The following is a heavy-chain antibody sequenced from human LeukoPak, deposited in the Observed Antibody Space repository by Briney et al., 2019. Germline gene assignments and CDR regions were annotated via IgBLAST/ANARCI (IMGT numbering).Heavy chain of an antibody. V-gene: IGHV3-7*01. CDR2: IKQDGSEK. CDR3: VRDWPGDSYGADP. D-gene: IGHD5-18*01. J-gene: IGHJ5*02. CDR1: GFILSNYW. Sequence: GGSLRLSCAASGFILSNYWMNWVRQAPGKGLEWVANIKQDGSEKYYVDSVKGRFTISRDNAKNSLYLQMNSLRAEDTAVYYCVRDWPGDSYGADPWGQGTLVTVSS.